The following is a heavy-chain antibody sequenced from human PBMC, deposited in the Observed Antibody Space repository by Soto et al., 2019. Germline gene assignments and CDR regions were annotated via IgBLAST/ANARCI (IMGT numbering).Heavy chain of an antibody. D-gene: IGHD6-25*01. CDR3: AREGRSGSGFDY. CDR2: ISYDGSNK. Sequence: PGGSLRLSCAASGFTFSSYAIHWVRQAPGKGLEWVAVISYDGSNKYYAASVKGRFTISRDNSKNTLYLQMNSLRAEDTAVYYCAREGRSGSGFDYWGQGT. CDR1: GFTFSSYA. V-gene: IGHV3-30-3*01. J-gene: IGHJ4*02.